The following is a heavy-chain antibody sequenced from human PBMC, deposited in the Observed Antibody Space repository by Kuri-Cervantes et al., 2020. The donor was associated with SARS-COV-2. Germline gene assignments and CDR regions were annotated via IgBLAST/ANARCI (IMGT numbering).Heavy chain of an antibody. Sequence: ASVKVSRKASGYTFTSYAMNWVRQAPGQGLEWMGWINTNTGNPTYAQGFTGRFVFSLDTSVSTAYLQISSLKAEDTAVYYCARDSGITIFGVVTNYYYYYMDVWGKGTTVTVSS. J-gene: IGHJ6*03. D-gene: IGHD3-3*01. CDR1: GYTFTSYA. CDR2: INTNTGNP. CDR3: ARDSGITIFGVVTNYYYYYMDV. V-gene: IGHV7-4-1*02.